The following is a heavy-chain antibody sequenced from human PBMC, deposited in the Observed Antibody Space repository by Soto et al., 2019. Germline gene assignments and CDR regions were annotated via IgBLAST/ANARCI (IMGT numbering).Heavy chain of an antibody. CDR2: ISAYNGNT. D-gene: IGHD3-10*02. J-gene: IGHJ6*02. V-gene: IGHV1-18*01. Sequence: GASVKVSCKASGYTFTSYGISWVRQAPGQGLEWMGWISAYNGNTNYAQKLQGRVTMTTDTSTSTAYVELRSLRSDDTAVYYCARDRPVRGKHYYYYGMDVWGQGTTVTVSS. CDR1: GYTFTSYG. CDR3: ARDRPVRGKHYYYYGMDV.